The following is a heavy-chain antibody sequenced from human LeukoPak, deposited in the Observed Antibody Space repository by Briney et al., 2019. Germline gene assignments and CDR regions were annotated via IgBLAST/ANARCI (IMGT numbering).Heavy chain of an antibody. Sequence: SETLSLTCAVSGGSFSGYYWSWIRQPPGKGLEWIGEIDLSGSTNYNPSLKSRVTISFDTSKNQFSLKLSSVTAADTAVYYCAREYPKGGSYRFDPWGQGTLVTVSS. V-gene: IGHV4-34*01. J-gene: IGHJ5*02. CDR2: IDLSGST. CDR3: AREYPKGGSYRFDP. CDR1: GGSFSGYY. D-gene: IGHD3-16*01.